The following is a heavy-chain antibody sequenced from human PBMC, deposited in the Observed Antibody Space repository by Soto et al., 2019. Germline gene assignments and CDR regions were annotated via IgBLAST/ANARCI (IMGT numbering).Heavy chain of an antibody. D-gene: IGHD6-19*01. Sequence: PSETLSLTCTVSGGSVSSGSYYWSWIWQPPGKGLEWIGNIYYSGSTNYNPSLKSRVTISVDTSKNQFSLKLSSVTAADTAVYYCARALYSSGWEINWFDPWGQGTLVTVSS. CDR3: ARALYSSGWEINWFDP. CDR1: GGSVSSGSYY. J-gene: IGHJ5*02. CDR2: IYYSGST. V-gene: IGHV4-61*01.